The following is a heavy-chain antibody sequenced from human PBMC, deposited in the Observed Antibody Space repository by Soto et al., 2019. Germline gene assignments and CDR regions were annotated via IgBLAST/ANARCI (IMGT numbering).Heavy chain of an antibody. CDR1: GGSIGTYY. J-gene: IGHJ4*02. CDR2: IYYSGNT. Sequence: SETLSLTCTVSGGSIGTYYWSWIRQPPGKGLEWIGYIYYSGNTNYNPSLKRRVSISVDTSKNQFSLKLSSVTAADTAVYYCARLTWIQLWRQTYFDYWGQGTLVTVS. CDR3: ARLTWIQLWRQTYFDY. V-gene: IGHV4-59*08. D-gene: IGHD5-18*01.